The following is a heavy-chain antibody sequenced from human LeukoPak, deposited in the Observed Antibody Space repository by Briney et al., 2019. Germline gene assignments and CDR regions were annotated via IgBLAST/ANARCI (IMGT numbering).Heavy chain of an antibody. D-gene: IGHD2-21*01. CDR3: ARDVAGDWFDP. CDR2: ISSTGTTI. Sequence: PGGSLRLSCAASGFTFSSYEMNWVRQAPGKGLEWVSYISSTGTTIYYADSVKGRSTISRDNAKNTLYLQMNSLRADDTAIYYCARDVAGDWFDPWGQGTLVTVSS. V-gene: IGHV3-48*03. CDR1: GFTFSSYE. J-gene: IGHJ5*02.